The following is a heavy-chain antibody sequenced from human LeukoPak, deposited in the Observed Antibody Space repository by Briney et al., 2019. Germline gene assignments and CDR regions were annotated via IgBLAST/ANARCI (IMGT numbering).Heavy chain of an antibody. D-gene: IGHD1-26*01. CDR3: ARAYSGSYH. Sequence: GGSLRLSCAASGFTFSSYSMNWVRQAPGKGLELVSSISNSSTYIYYADSMKGRFTISRDNAKNSLYLQMNSLRAEDTAVYYCARAYSGSYHWGQGTLVTVSS. J-gene: IGHJ5*02. CDR1: GFTFSSYS. CDR2: ISNSSTYI. V-gene: IGHV3-21*01.